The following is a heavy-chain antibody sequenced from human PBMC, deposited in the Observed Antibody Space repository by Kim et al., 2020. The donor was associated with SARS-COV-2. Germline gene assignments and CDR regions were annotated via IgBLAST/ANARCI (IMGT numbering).Heavy chain of an antibody. J-gene: IGHJ5*02. CDR3: AKDQPGLRDVPKHPFDP. D-gene: IGHD3-16*01. V-gene: IGHV3-23*01. CDR1: GFTFSSYA. CDR2: ISGSGGST. Sequence: GGSLRLSCAASGFTFSSYAMSWVRQAPGKGLEWVSAISGSGGSTYYADSVKGRFTISRDNSKNTLYLQMNSLRAEDTAVYYCAKDQPGLRDVPKHPFDPWGQGTLVTVSS.